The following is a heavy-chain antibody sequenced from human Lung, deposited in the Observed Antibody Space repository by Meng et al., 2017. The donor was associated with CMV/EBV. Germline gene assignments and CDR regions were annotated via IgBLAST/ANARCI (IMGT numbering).Heavy chain of an antibody. V-gene: IGHV3-23*01. D-gene: IGHD3-22*01. CDR3: AKPFYYYESINYYQDY. CDR1: GFTFSSYA. J-gene: IGHJ4*02. CDR2: ISGSGGNT. Sequence: GEXXKISCAASGFTFSSYAMTWVRQAPGKGLEWVSDISGSGGNTYYADSVKGRFAISRDNSKNTLYLQMNSLRADDTAVYYCAKPFYYYESINYYQDYWGQGPMVTVSS.